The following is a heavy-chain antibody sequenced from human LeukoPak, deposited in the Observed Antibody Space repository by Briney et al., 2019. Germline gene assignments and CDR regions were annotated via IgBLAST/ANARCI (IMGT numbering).Heavy chain of an antibody. Sequence: PSETLSLTCTVSGGSISSYYWSWIRQPPGKGLEWIGYIYYSGSTYYNPSLKSRVTISVDTSKNQFSLKLSSVTAADTAVYYRARPSSGSYRDSDFDYWGQGTLVTVSS. CDR2: IYYSGST. D-gene: IGHD1-26*01. V-gene: IGHV4-59*08. CDR3: ARPSSGSYRDSDFDY. CDR1: GGSISSYY. J-gene: IGHJ4*02.